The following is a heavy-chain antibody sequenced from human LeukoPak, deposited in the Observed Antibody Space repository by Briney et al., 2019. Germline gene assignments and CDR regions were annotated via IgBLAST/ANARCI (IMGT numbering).Heavy chain of an antibody. Sequence: GGALRLSCAASGFTFSSYAMPWVRQAPGKGLEWVAVISYDGSNKYYADSVKGRFTISRDNSKNTLYLQMNSLRAEDTAVYYCARDLFSLYDSSGYYSAASAFDIWGQGTMVTVSS. V-gene: IGHV3-30-3*01. CDR1: GFTFSSYA. CDR3: ARDLFSLYDSSGYYSAASAFDI. J-gene: IGHJ3*02. CDR2: ISYDGSNK. D-gene: IGHD3-22*01.